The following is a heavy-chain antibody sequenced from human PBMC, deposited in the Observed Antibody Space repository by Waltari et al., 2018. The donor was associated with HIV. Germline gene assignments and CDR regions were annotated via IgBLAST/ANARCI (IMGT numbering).Heavy chain of an antibody. J-gene: IGHJ4*02. D-gene: IGHD3-10*01. V-gene: IGHV3-7*04. CDR3: ARGGFYGSGSKVN. CDR2: IKQDGSEK. CDR1: GFTFGSYW. Sequence: EVQLVESGGGLVQPGGSLRLSCAASGFTFGSYWMRWVRQAPGKGLEWVANIKQDGSEKYYVDSVNGRFTISRDNAENSLYLQMNSRRAEDTAVYYCARGGFYGSGSKVNWGQGTLVTVSS.